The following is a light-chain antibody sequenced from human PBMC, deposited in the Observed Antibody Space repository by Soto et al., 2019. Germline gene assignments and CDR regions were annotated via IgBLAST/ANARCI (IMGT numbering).Light chain of an antibody. CDR2: LGS. J-gene: IGKJ1*01. V-gene: IGKV2-28*01. CDR3: MQPLQSWT. CDR1: QSLLHSNGYNY. Sequence: DIVMTQSPLSLPVTPGEPASISCRSSQSLLHSNGYNYLDCYLQKPGXSPXLLIYLGSNRASGVPDRFSGSGSGTDFTLKISRVEAEDAGVYYCMQPLQSWTFGQGTKVDIK.